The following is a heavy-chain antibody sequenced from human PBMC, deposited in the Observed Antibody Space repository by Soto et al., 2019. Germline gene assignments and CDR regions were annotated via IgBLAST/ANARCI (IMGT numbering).Heavy chain of an antibody. Sequence: SETLSLTCAVSGGSISSGGYSWSWIRQPPGKGLEWIGYIYHSGSTYYNPSLKSRVTISVDRSKNQFSLKLSSVTAADTAVYYCARGGGYTFGYWGQGTLVTVSS. CDR3: ARGGGYTFGY. J-gene: IGHJ4*02. CDR2: IYHSGST. D-gene: IGHD3-16*01. V-gene: IGHV4-30-2*01. CDR1: GGSISSGGYS.